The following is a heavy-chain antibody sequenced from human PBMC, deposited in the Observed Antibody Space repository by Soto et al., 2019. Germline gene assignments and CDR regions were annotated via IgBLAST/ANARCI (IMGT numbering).Heavy chain of an antibody. CDR3: ARGAGPPWFDP. Sequence: PSETLSLTCSVSGGSISSSAYSWDWIRQPPGKGLEWIGSISYSGSTYYNPSLNSRVTISVDPSKNQFSLKVTSVTAADTAVYYCARGAGPPWFDPWGQGTLVTVSS. V-gene: IGHV4-39*07. CDR2: ISYSGST. J-gene: IGHJ5*02. CDR1: GGSISSSAYS.